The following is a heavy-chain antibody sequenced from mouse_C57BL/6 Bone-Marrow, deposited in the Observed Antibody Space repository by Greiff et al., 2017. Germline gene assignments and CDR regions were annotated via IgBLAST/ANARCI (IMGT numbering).Heavy chain of an antibody. CDR1: GYTFTSYW. J-gene: IGHJ1*03. CDR2: IHPNSGST. Sequence: VKLQQPGAELVKPGASVKLSCKASGYTFTSYWMHWVKQRPGQGLEWIGMIHPNSGSTNYNEKFKSKATLTVDKSSSTAYMQLSSLTSEDSAVYDCARFGYSWYFDVWGTGTTVTVSS. D-gene: IGHD2-3*01. CDR3: ARFGYSWYFDV. V-gene: IGHV1-64*01.